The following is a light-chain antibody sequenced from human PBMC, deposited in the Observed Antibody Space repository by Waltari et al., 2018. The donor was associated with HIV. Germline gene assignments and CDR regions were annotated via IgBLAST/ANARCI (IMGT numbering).Light chain of an antibody. V-gene: IGLV1-44*01. CDR2: SNN. Sequence: QSVLTQPPSTSGTPGQRVTISCSGSTSNIGSNAVNWYQQLPGTAPKLVIYSNNQRPPGVPDRFTGSKSGTSASLAISWLQSEDEADYYCAAWDDSLNGNVIFGGGTKLTVL. CDR1: TSNIGSNA. CDR3: AAWDDSLNGNVI. J-gene: IGLJ2*01.